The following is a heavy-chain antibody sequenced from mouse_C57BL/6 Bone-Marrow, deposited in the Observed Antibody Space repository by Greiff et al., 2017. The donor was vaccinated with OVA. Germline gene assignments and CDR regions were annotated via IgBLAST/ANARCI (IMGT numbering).Heavy chain of an antibody. J-gene: IGHJ1*03. CDR2: IYPSDSET. CDR1: GYTFTSYW. V-gene: IGHV1-61*01. D-gene: IGHD3-2*02. CDR3: ARVRPYWYFDV. Sequence: QVHVKQPGAELVRPGSSVKLSCKASGYTFTSYWMDWVKQRPGQGLEWIGNIYPSDSETHYNQKFKDKATLTVDKSSSTAYMQLSSLTSEDSAVYYCARVRPYWYFDVWGTGTTVTVSS.